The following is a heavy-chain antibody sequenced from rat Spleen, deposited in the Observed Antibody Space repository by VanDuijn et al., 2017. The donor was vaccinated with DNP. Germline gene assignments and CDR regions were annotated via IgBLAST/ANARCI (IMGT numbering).Heavy chain of an antibody. V-gene: IGHV5-25*01. CDR1: GFTFSNYD. D-gene: IGHD1-4*01. Sequence: EVQLVESGGGLVQPGRSMKLSCGVSGFTFSNYDMAWVRQAPTKGLEWVASVSPRGGRTYYRDSVKGRLTVSRDNAKSTLYRQMDSLRSEDTATYFCARRWGHHGYKPLSYFDYWGQGVMVTVSS. CDR3: ARRWGHHGYKPLSYFDY. CDR2: VSPRGGRT. J-gene: IGHJ2*01.